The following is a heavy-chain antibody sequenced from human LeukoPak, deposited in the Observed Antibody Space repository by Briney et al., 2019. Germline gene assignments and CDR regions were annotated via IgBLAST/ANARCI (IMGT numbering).Heavy chain of an antibody. D-gene: IGHD6-13*01. J-gene: IGHJ4*02. CDR3: ARWADSSSWYREFGY. CDR2: ISYDGSNK. CDR1: GFTFSSYG. Sequence: PGGPLRLSCAASGFTFSSYGMHWVRQAPGKGLEWVAVISYDGSNKRNADSVKGRFTISRDNPKNTLYLQMNSLRAEDTAVYYCARWADSSSWYREFGYWGQGTLVTVSS. V-gene: IGHV3-30*03.